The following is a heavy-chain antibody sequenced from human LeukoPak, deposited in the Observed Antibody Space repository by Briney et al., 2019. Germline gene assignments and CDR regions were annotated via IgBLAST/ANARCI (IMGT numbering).Heavy chain of an antibody. CDR1: GGSISSSSYY. CDR3: ARQKPHYAMGAGFCSGGSCYPDWFDP. Sequence: SETLSLTCTVSGGSISSSSYYWGWIRQPPGKGLEWIGSIYYSGSTYYNPSLKSRVTISVDTSKNQFSLKLSSVTAADAAVYYCARQKPHYAMGAGFCSGGSCYPDWFDPWGQGTLVTVSS. V-gene: IGHV4-39*01. D-gene: IGHD2-15*01. CDR2: IYYSGST. J-gene: IGHJ5*02.